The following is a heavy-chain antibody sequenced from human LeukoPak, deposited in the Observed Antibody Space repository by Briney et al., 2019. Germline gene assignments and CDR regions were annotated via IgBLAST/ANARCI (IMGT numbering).Heavy chain of an antibody. D-gene: IGHD2-2*02. CDR2: ISGSGGAT. V-gene: IGHV3-23*01. Sequence: GGSLRLSCAASGSPFSSYPLSWVRQTPRKGLEWVSAISGSGGATYYADSVRGRFTISRDNSKNTLYLQMNSLRAEDTALYYCAKGGPLGYCTSTSCYTVFHWGQGTLVTVSS. CDR3: AKGGPLGYCTSTSCYTVFH. J-gene: IGHJ4*02. CDR1: GSPFSSYP.